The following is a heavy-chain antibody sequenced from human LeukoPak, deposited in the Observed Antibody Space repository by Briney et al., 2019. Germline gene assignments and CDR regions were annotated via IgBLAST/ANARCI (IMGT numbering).Heavy chain of an antibody. CDR2: ISSSSSYI. CDR3: ARASPHSSGYRVVKYYYYMDV. D-gene: IGHD3-22*01. J-gene: IGHJ6*03. CDR1: GFTFSSYS. Sequence: GGSLRLSCAASGFTFSSYSMNWVRQAPGKGLEWVSSISSSSSYIYYADSVKGRFTISRDNAKNSLYLQMNSLRAEDTAVYYCARASPHSSGYRVVKYYYYMDVWGKGTTVTVSS. V-gene: IGHV3-21*01.